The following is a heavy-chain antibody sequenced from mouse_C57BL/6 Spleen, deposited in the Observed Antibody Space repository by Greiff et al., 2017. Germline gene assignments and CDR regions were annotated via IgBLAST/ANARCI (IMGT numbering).Heavy chain of an antibody. CDR2: IWSDGST. V-gene: IGHV2-6-1*01. D-gene: IGHD1-1*01. CDR1: GFSLTSYG. J-gene: IGHJ4*01. Sequence: QVQLKESGPGLVAPSQSLSITCTVSGFSLTSYGVHWVRQPPGKGLEWLVVIWSDGSTTYNSALKSRLSISKDNSKSQVFLKMNSLQTDDTAMYYCARHNYGSGGAMDYWGQGTSVTVSS. CDR3: ARHNYGSGGAMDY.